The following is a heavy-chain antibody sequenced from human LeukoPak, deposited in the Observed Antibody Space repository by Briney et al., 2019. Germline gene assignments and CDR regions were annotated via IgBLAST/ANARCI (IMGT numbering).Heavy chain of an antibody. CDR3: ARGPGVTAAQY. J-gene: IGHJ4*02. Sequence: PGGSLRLSCAASGFTVSNNYMSWVRQAPGKGLEWVSIISSGSGTYYADSVKGRFTISRDNSKNTVYLQMNGLRAEDSAVYYCARGPGVTAAQYWGQGTLVTVSS. D-gene: IGHD6-13*01. CDR1: GFTVSNNY. V-gene: IGHV3-53*01. CDR2: ISSGSGT.